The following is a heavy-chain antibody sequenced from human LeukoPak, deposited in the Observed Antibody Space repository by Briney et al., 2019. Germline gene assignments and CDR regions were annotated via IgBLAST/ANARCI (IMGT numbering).Heavy chain of an antibody. V-gene: IGHV3-30-3*01. CDR3: AREIVVVVAATPSRYDY. CDR1: GFTFSSYA. J-gene: IGHJ4*02. CDR2: ISYDGSNK. D-gene: IGHD2-15*01. Sequence: KTGGSLRLSCAASGFTFSSYAMHWVRQAPGKGLEWVAVISYDGSNKYYADSVKGRFTISRDNSKNTLYLQMNSLRAEDTAVYYCAREIVVVVAATPSRYDYWGQGTLVTVSS.